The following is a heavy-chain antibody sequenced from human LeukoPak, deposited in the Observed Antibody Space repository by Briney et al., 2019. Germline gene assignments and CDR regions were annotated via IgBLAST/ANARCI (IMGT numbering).Heavy chain of an antibody. CDR2: IYYSGST. CDR1: GGSISSYY. J-gene: IGHJ4*02. CDR3: ARVRAAAGPLQKTFDY. Sequence: SETLSLTCTVSGGSISSYYWSWIRQPPGKGLEWIGYIYYSGSTNYNPSLKSRVTISVDTSKNQFSLKLSSVTAADTAVYYCARVRAAAGPLQKTFDYWGQGTLVSVSS. D-gene: IGHD6-13*01. V-gene: IGHV4-59*01.